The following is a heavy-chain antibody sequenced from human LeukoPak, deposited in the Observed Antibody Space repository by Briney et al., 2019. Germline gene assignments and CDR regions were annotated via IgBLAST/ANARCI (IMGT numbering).Heavy chain of an antibody. J-gene: IGHJ4*02. V-gene: IGHV3-49*04. CDR2: IASETYGGTA. CDR1: GFTFGDYA. Sequence: GGSLRLSCTASGFTFGDYAMTWVRQAPGKGLEWVGFIASETYGGTAEYAAFVKGRFTISRDDSKSIAYLQMNSLKTEDTAVYYCTRDQTPYYWGQGTLVTVSS. CDR3: TRDQTPYY.